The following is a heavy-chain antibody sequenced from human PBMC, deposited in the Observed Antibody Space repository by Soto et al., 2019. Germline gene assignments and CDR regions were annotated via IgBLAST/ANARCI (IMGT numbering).Heavy chain of an antibody. CDR3: ARGAMFWFDP. Sequence: QVQLQESGPGLVKPSETLSLTCSVDGGSLGSYYWGWIRQSPGKGLEWIAYIYDSGTTIYNPSLKSRATISVDTSKNQFSLNLTSVTAADTAVYYCARGAMFWFDPWGQGTLVSVSS. J-gene: IGHJ5*02. D-gene: IGHD3-10*02. CDR2: IYDSGTT. V-gene: IGHV4-59*01. CDR1: GGSLGSYY.